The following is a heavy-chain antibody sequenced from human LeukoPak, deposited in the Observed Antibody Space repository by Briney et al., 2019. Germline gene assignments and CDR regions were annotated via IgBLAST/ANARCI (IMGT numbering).Heavy chain of an antibody. V-gene: IGHV1-8*01. D-gene: IGHD4-23*01. CDR2: MNPNSGNT. CDR1: GYTFTSDD. J-gene: IGHJ4*02. CDR3: ARVDGNPANFDY. Sequence: GASVKVSCKASGYTFTSDDINWVRQATGQGLEWMGWMNPNSGNTGYAQKFQGRVTMTRNTSISTAYMELSSLRSEDTAVYYCARVDGNPANFDYWGQGTLVTVSS.